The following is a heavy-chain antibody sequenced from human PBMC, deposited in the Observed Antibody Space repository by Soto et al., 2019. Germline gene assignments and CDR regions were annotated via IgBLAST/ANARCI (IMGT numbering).Heavy chain of an antibody. Sequence: QLQLQESGPGLVKPSETLSLTCTVSGGSISSSSYYWGWIRQPPGKGLEWIGSIYYSGSTYYNPSLKSRVTISVDTSKNQFSLKLSSVTAADTAVYYCARCGAGVATNFDYWGQGTLVTVSS. CDR1: GGSISSSSYY. V-gene: IGHV4-39*01. J-gene: IGHJ4*02. D-gene: IGHD5-12*01. CDR3: ARCGAGVATNFDY. CDR2: IYYSGST.